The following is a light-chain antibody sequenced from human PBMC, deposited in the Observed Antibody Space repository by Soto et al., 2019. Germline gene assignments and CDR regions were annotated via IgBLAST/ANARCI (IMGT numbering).Light chain of an antibody. Sequence: QSVLTQAPSASGSPGQSVTISCTGTSTDVGGYNSVSWFQHHPGKAPKLMIYEVSKRPSGVPDRFSGSKSGNTASLTVSGLQAEDEADYYCSSYGGSNNLIFGGGTQLTVL. CDR2: EVS. CDR3: SSYGGSNNLI. CDR1: STDVGGYNS. J-gene: IGLJ2*01. V-gene: IGLV2-8*01.